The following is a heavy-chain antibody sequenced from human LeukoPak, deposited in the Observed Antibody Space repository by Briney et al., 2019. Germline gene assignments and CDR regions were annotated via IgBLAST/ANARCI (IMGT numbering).Heavy chain of an antibody. CDR1: GFPFSSYW. V-gene: IGHV3-7*04. CDR3: TRVGYIDEGIDY. J-gene: IGHJ4*02. D-gene: IGHD5-24*01. Sequence: GGSLRLSCVASGFPFSSYWMTWVRQAPGEGLEWGANIKQDGGKKSYVGSVKGRFTISRDNAKNSLYLQMNSLRAEDTAIYYCTRVGYIDEGIDYWGQGTLVTVPS. CDR2: IKQDGGKK.